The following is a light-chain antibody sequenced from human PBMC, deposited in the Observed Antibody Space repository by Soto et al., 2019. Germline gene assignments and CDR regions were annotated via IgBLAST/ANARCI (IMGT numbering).Light chain of an antibody. CDR3: AAWDDSLSGPV. J-gene: IGLJ7*01. CDR2: RNN. CDR1: SSNIGSNY. Sequence: QSVLTQPPSASGTPGHRVTISCSGSSSNIGSNYVYWYQQLPGTAPKLLIYRNNQQPSGVPDRFSGSKSGTSASLAISGLRSEDEADYYCAAWDDSLSGPVFGGGTQLTVL. V-gene: IGLV1-47*01.